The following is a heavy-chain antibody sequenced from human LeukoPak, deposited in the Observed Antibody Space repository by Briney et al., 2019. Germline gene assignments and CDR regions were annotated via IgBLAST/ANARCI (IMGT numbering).Heavy chain of an antibody. V-gene: IGHV3-23*01. CDR1: GFTFSSYA. CDR2: ISGSGGST. D-gene: IGHD6-19*01. Sequence: GGSLRLSCAASGFTFSSYAMSWVRQAPGKGLEWVSAISGSGGSTYYADSVKGRVTISRDNSKNTLYLQMNSLRAEDTAVYYCAKGSGIAVAGCFAYWGQGTLVTVSS. CDR3: AKGSGIAVAGCFAY. J-gene: IGHJ4*02.